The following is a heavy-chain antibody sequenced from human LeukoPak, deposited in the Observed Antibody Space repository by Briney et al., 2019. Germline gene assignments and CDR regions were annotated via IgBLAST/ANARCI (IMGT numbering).Heavy chain of an antibody. CDR2: ISAYNGNT. D-gene: IGHD3-3*01. V-gene: IGHV1-18*01. CDR1: GYTFTSYG. J-gene: IGHJ6*03. Sequence: ASVKVSCKASGYTFTSYGISWVRQAPGQGLEWMGWISAYNGNTNYAQKLQGRVTMTTDTSTSTAYMELRSLRSDDTAVYYCARDSRFLEWFSIDYYYMDVWGKGTTVTVSS. CDR3: ARDSRFLEWFSIDYYYMDV.